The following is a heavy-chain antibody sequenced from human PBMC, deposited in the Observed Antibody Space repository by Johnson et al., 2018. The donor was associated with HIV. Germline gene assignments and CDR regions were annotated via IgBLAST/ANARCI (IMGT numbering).Heavy chain of an antibody. D-gene: IGHD3-9*01. CDR2: ITGDGAHT. V-gene: IGHV3-23*01. CDR1: GFTFSTND. CDR3: AKETHYITPNDWDAFDI. J-gene: IGHJ3*02. Sequence: VQLMESGGGLVQPGGYLRLSCAASGFTFSTNDMNWVRQAPGKEPQWVSAITGDGAHTYYADSVKGRFTISRDNSKDTLFLQMNSLRAEDTALYYCAKETHYITPNDWDAFDIWGQGTMVTVSS.